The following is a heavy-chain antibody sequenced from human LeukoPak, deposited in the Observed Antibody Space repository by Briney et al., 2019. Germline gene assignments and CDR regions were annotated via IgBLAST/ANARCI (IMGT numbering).Heavy chain of an antibody. CDR3: ARTMSSSHTVYGMDV. CDR1: GYSISSSNW. J-gene: IGHJ6*02. D-gene: IGHD2-2*02. Sequence: PSETLSLTCAVSGYSISSSNWWGWIRQPPGKGLGWIGNIYYSGSIYYNPSLNSRVTMSVDTSKNQFSLKLSSVTAVDTAVYYCARTMSSSHTVYGMDVWGQGTTVTVSS. CDR2: IYYSGSI. V-gene: IGHV4-28*05.